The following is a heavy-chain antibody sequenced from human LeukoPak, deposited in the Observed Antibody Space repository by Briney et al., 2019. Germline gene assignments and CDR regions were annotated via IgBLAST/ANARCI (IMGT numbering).Heavy chain of an antibody. CDR1: GGSISSSSYY. D-gene: IGHD1-26*01. Sequence: SETLSLTCTVSGGSISSSSYYWGWIRQPPGKGLEWIGSIYYSGSTNYNPSLKSRVTISVDTSKNQFSLKLSSVTAADTAVYYCARELDSGSHQVPNWFDPWGQGTLVTVSS. CDR2: IYYSGST. CDR3: ARELDSGSHQVPNWFDP. V-gene: IGHV4-39*07. J-gene: IGHJ5*02.